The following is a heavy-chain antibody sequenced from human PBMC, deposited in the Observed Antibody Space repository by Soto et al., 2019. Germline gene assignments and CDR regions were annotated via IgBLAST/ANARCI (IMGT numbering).Heavy chain of an antibody. J-gene: IGHJ6*02. CDR3: ARGASSSWRSYYYGMDV. D-gene: IGHD6-13*01. CDR1: GYTFTGYY. CDR2: INPNSGNT. V-gene: IGHV1-8*02. Sequence: QVQLVQSGAEVKKPGASVKVSCKASGYTFTGYYMHWVRQAPGQGLEWMGWINPNSGNTGYAQKFQGRVTMTRNTSISTAYMELSSLRSEDTAVYYCARGASSSWRSYYYGMDVWGQGTTVTVSS.